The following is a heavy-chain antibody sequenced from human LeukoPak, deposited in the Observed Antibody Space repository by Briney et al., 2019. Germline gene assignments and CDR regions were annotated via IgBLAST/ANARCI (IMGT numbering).Heavy chain of an antibody. CDR2: IYSSGSN. CDR1: GGSISLYY. CDR3: ARRLGNWGSPDDPFDM. J-gene: IGHJ3*02. D-gene: IGHD7-27*01. Sequence: SETLSLTCTVSGGSISLYYWSWIRQPPGDGLEWIGFIYSSGSNNYNPSLKSRVTMSVDTSKNQLSLRLTSVTAADTAVYYCARRLGNWGSPDDPFDMWGQGTKVTACS. V-gene: IGHV4-59*08.